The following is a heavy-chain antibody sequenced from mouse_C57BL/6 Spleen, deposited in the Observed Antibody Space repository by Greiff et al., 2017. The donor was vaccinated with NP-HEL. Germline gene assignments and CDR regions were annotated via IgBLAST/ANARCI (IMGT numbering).Heavy chain of an antibody. CDR1: GYTFTSYG. CDR2: IYPRSGNT. Sequence: VKLQQSGAELARPGASVKLSCKASGYTFTSYGISWVKQRTGQGLEWIGEIYPRSGNTYYNEKFKGKATLTADKSSSTAYMELRSLTSEDSAVYFCASRGGTDYFDYWGQGTTLTVSS. V-gene: IGHV1-81*01. J-gene: IGHJ2*01. CDR3: ASRGGTDYFDY. D-gene: IGHD4-1*01.